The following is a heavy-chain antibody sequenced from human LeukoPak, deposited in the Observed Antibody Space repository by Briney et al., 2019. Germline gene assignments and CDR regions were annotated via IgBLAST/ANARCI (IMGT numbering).Heavy chain of an antibody. J-gene: IGHJ4*02. CDR2: IYYNGDT. CDR3: ARKDYGSGSFSRSFDS. Sequence: SETLSLTCTVSGASINSNYWSWIRQPPGKGLEWIGYIYYNGDTNYSPSLKSRVTISVETSKNQFSLKLNSVTAADTAVYYCARKDYGSGSFSRSFDSWGQGTLVTVSS. CDR1: GASINSNY. D-gene: IGHD3-10*01. V-gene: IGHV4-59*12.